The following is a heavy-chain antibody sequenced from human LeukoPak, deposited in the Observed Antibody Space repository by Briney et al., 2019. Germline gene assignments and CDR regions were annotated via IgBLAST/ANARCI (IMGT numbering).Heavy chain of an antibody. CDR3: ARQKEVAGAFDY. CDR1: GGSISSSSYY. J-gene: IGHJ4*02. CDR2: IYYSGST. Sequence: PSETLSLTCTVSGGSISSSSYYWGWIRQPPGKGLEWIGSIYYSGSTYYNSSLKSRVTISVDTSKNQFSLKLSSVTAADTAVYYCARQKEVAGAFDYWGQGTLVTVSS. D-gene: IGHD6-19*01. V-gene: IGHV4-39*01.